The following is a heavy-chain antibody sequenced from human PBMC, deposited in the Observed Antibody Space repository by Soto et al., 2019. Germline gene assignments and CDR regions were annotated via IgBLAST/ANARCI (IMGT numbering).Heavy chain of an antibody. V-gene: IGHV3-23*01. Sequence: WGSLLVSCGSSVFTFSIYAMSLVRQAAGKGLEWVSAISGSGGSTYYADSVKGRFTISRDNSKNTLYLQMNSLRAEDTAVYYCAKAEYYYDSSGYYLFDYWGQGTMVTGSS. CDR3: AKAEYYYDSSGYYLFDY. D-gene: IGHD3-22*01. J-gene: IGHJ4*02. CDR1: VFTFSIYA. CDR2: ISGSGGST.